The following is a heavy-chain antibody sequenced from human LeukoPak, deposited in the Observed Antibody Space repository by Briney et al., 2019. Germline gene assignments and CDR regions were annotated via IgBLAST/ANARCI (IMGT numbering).Heavy chain of an antibody. V-gene: IGHV1-46*01. CDR2: INPSGGST. J-gene: IGHJ3*02. CDR1: GYTFTSYY. Sequence: ASVKVSCKASGYTFTSYYMHWVRQAPGQGLEWMGIINPSGGSTSYAQKLQGRVTMTTDTSTSTVYMELRSLRSDDTAVYYCAREGPLSAFDIWGQGTMVTVSS. CDR3: AREGPLSAFDI.